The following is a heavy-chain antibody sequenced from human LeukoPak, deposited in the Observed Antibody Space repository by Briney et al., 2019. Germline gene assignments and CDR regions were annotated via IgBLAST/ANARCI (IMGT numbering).Heavy chain of an antibody. J-gene: IGHJ4*02. V-gene: IGHV1-58*02. CDR2: IVVGSGNT. D-gene: IGHD1-26*01. CDR3: AADHEGGSYAFDY. Sequence: SVKVSCRASGFTFTSSSMQWVRQARGQRLEWIGWIVVGSGNTNYAQKFQERVTITRDMSTSTAYMELSSLRSEDTAVYYCAADHEGGSYAFDYWGQGTLVTVSS. CDR1: GFTFTSSS.